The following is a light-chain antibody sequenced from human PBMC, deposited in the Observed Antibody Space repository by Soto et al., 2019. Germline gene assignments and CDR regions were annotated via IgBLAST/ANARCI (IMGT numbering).Light chain of an antibody. CDR1: QSVSSSY. V-gene: IGKV3-20*01. Sequence: EIVLTQSPGTLSLSPGERATLSCRASQSVSSSYLAWYQQKPGQAPRLLIYGASSRATGIPDRFSGSGSGTDFTRTISRLEPEDFEVYYCLRDVSSPTFGGGTKVEI. CDR3: LRDVSSPT. CDR2: GAS. J-gene: IGKJ4*02.